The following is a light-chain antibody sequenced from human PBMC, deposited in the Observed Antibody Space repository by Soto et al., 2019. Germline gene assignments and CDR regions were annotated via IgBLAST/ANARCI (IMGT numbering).Light chain of an antibody. CDR2: GAS. CDR1: QSVSSSY. CDR3: QQYGSSPSLT. V-gene: IGKV3-20*01. J-gene: IGKJ4*01. Sequence: EVVLTQSTGTLSLSPGESAPLSCRASQSVSSSYLAWYQQKPGQAPRLLIYGASSRATGIPDRFSGSGSGTDFTLTISRLEPEDFAVYYCQQYGSSPSLTFGGGSKVDIK.